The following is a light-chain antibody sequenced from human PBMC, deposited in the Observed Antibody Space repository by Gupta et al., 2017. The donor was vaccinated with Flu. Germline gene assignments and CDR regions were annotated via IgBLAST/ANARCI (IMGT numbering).Light chain of an antibody. Sequence: IVMTHSPDSLAVSQGSMATITGNCSQTVFYSSNNNNYLAWYQQKPEQPPKLLIYWASTRESGVPDRFSGSGSGTDFTLTISSLQTEDVAVYYCHQYYSPPRAFGQGTKVEIK. CDR2: WAS. CDR3: HQYYSPPRA. CDR1: QTVFYSSNNNNY. J-gene: IGKJ1*01. V-gene: IGKV4-1*01.